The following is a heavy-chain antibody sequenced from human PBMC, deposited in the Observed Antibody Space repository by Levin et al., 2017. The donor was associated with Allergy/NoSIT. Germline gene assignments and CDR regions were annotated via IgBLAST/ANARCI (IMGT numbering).Heavy chain of an antibody. J-gene: IGHJ6*02. CDR2: IYSGGST. CDR3: ARDLNRFLEWSYGMDV. Sequence: GGSLRLSCAASGFTVSSNYMSWVRQAPGKGLEWVSVIYSGGSTYYADSVKGRFTISRDNSKNTLYLQMNSLRAEDTAVYYCARDLNRFLEWSYGMDVWGQGTTVTVSS. V-gene: IGHV3-66*01. D-gene: IGHD3-3*01. CDR1: GFTVSSNY.